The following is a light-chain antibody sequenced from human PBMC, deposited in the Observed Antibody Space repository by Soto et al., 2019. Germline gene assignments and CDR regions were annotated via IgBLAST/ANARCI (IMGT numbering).Light chain of an antibody. Sequence: IQMTQSPSSLSASIGDRVTITCQASQDISNYLNLYQQKPGKAPKLLIYDASNLETGVPSRFSGSGSGTVFTLTINSLQPEDFATYYCQQSYTSPWTFGQGPRCIS. J-gene: IGKJ1*01. CDR3: QQSYTSPWT. CDR2: DAS. CDR1: QDISNY. V-gene: IGKV1-39*01.